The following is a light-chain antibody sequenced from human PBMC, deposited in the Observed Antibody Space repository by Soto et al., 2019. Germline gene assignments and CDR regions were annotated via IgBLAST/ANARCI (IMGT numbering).Light chain of an antibody. V-gene: IGKV1-8*01. CDR2: AAY. Sequence: AIRMTQSPSSFSSSTGDSVTITCRASQGISSYLAWYQQKPGKAPKLLIYAAYTLQSGVPSRFRGSGSGTDFTLTISCLQSEDFATYYCQQYYSYPPITCGQGTRLEIK. CDR3: QQYYSYPPIT. J-gene: IGKJ5*01. CDR1: QGISSY.